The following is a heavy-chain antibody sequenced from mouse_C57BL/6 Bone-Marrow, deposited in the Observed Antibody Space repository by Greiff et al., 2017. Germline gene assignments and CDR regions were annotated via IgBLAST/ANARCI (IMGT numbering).Heavy chain of an antibody. Sequence: QVQLKESGPGLVQPSQSLSITCTVSGFSLTSYGVHWVRQSPGKGLEWLGVIWRGGSTDYNAAFMSRLSITKDNSKSQVFFKMNSLQADDTAIYYCATNYLFFYYYAMDYWGQGPSVTVSS. CDR1: GFSLTSYG. D-gene: IGHD1-1*01. CDR3: ATNYLFFYYYAMDY. CDR2: IWRGGST. V-gene: IGHV2-5*01. J-gene: IGHJ4*01.